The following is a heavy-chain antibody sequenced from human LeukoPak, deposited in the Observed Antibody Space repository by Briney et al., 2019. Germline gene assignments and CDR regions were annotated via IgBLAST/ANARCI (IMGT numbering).Heavy chain of an antibody. CDR1: GFTFSSYS. CDR2: ISGSGGST. Sequence: PGGSLRLSCAASGFTFSSYSMSWVRQAPGKGLEWVSAISGSGGSTYYADSVKGRFTISRDNSKNTLYLQMNSLRAEDTAVYYCAKGELGYCSGGSCYSFPLDYWGQGTLVTVSS. CDR3: AKGELGYCSGGSCYSFPLDY. D-gene: IGHD2-15*01. V-gene: IGHV3-23*01. J-gene: IGHJ4*02.